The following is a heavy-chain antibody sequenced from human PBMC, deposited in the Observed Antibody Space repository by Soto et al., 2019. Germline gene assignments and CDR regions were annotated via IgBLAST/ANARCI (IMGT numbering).Heavy chain of an antibody. V-gene: IGHV3-48*03. CDR2: ISSSGSTI. CDR1: GFTFSSYE. Sequence: EVQLVESGGGLVQPGGSLRLSCAASGFTFSSYEMNWVRQAPGKGLEWVSYISSSGSTIYYADSVKGRFTISRDNAKNSLYLQMNNLRAEDTAVYYCARGGAYYVFWSGYRNYWYFDFWGRGTLVTVSS. D-gene: IGHD3-3*01. J-gene: IGHJ2*01. CDR3: ARGGAYYVFWSGYRNYWYFDF.